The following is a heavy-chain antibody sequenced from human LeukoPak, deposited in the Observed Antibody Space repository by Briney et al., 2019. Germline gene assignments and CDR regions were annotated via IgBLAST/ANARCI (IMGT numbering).Heavy chain of an antibody. V-gene: IGHV3-30*04. J-gene: IGHJ4*02. CDR2: ISYDGSNK. CDR1: GFTFSSYA. CDR3: ARGDGYQLPLLDY. D-gene: IGHD2-2*01. Sequence: VQRVESGGGVVQPGRSLRLSCPASGFTFSSYAMHWVRQAPGKWLEGVGVISYDGSNKYYADSVKGRFTISRDNSKNTLYLQMNSLRAEDTAVYYCARGDGYQLPLLDYWGQGTLVTVSS.